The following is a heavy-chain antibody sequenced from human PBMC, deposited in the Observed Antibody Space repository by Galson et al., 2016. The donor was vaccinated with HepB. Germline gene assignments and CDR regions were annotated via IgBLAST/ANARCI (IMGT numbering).Heavy chain of an antibody. V-gene: IGHV4-4*02. D-gene: IGHD3-10*01. CDR2: IDHSETT. CDR3: ASEDYGFRY. CDR1: GASIVGAHW. Sequence: SETLSLTCAVSGASIVGAHWCSWVRQPPGKGLEWIGEIDHSETTHYNPSLRSRVSISVDNSKNQFSLQLSSVTAAATAVYYCASEDYGFRYWGQGILVTVSS. J-gene: IGHJ4*02.